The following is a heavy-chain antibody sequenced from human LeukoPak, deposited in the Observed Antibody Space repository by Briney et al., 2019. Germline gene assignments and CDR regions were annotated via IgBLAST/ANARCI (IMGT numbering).Heavy chain of an antibody. CDR3: ARKGPLRADFWSGYYRSSQNWFDP. Sequence: SETLSLTCTVSGGSISSTTYYWGWIRQPPGKGLEWIGEIYHSGSTNYNPSLKSRVTISVDKSKNQFSLKLSSVTAADTAVYYCARKGPLRADFWSGYYRSSQNWFDPWGQGTLVTVSS. D-gene: IGHD3-3*01. CDR2: IYHSGST. J-gene: IGHJ5*02. V-gene: IGHV4-39*07. CDR1: GGSISSTTYY.